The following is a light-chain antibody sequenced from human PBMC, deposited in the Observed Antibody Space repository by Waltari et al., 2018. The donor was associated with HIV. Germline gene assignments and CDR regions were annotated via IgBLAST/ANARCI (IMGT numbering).Light chain of an antibody. Sequence: QSALTQPASVSGNPGQSVPITFTGTDIDIGNYNLVSWFQQHPGKAPKLLIYDVSKRPSGVSSRFSGSKSGYFASLTISGLLTEDESSYYCLTYVSKTSTWQFGGGTYLTV. J-gene: IGLJ3*02. CDR2: DVS. CDR3: LTYVSKTSTWQ. V-gene: IGLV2-23*02. CDR1: DIDIGNYNL.